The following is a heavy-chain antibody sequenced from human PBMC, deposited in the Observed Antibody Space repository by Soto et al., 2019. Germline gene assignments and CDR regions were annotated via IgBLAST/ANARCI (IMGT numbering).Heavy chain of an antibody. J-gene: IGHJ3*02. CDR2: VLGGGGST. CDR3: ARKGPPRDAFDI. V-gene: IGHV3-23*01. CDR1: GFTFSSYA. Sequence: EVQLLESGGGMVQPGGSLRLSCAAAGFTFSSYAMSWVRQTPGKGLEWVSGVLGGGGSTYYADSVKGRFTISRDNSKNALYVQMNGLRAEDRAIYYCARKGPPRDAFDIWGQGTMVTVSS.